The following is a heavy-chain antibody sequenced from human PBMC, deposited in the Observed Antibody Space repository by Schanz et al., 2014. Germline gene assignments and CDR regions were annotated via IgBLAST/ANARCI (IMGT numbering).Heavy chain of an antibody. J-gene: IGHJ4*02. CDR2: LSGSGGST. CDR3: AIIGVMVAVAGTRADY. D-gene: IGHD6-19*01. CDR1: GFTFSNYA. Sequence: EVQLLESGGGLVQPGGSLRLSCAASGFTFSNYAMSWVRQAPGKGLEWVSALSGSGGSTYYADSVKGRFTISRDNSKNTLYLQMNRLRAEDTALYYCAIIGVMVAVAGTRADYWGQGTLVTVSS. V-gene: IGHV3-23*01.